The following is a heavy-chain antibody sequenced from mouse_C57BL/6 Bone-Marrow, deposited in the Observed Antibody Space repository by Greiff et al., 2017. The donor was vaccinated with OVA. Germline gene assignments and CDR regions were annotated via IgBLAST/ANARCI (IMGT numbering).Heavy chain of an antibody. CDR3: ARLMTTVVAPTDFDV. Sequence: QVQLQQPGAELVMPGASVKLSCKASGYTFTSYWMHWVKQRPGQGLEWIGEIDPSDSYTNYNQKFKGKSTLTVDKSSSTAYMQLSSLTSEDSAVYYGARLMTTVVAPTDFDVWGTGTTVTVSS. V-gene: IGHV1-69*01. CDR1: GYTFTSYW. CDR2: IDPSDSYT. D-gene: IGHD1-1*01. J-gene: IGHJ1*03.